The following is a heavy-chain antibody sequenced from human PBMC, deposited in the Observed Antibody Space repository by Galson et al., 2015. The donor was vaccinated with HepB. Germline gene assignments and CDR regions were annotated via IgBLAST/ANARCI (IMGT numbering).Heavy chain of an antibody. CDR2: ISSNSSYQ. J-gene: IGHJ3*02. Sequence: SLRLSCAASGFTSSTYSMNWVRQAPGKGLEWVFSISSNSSYQYYADSVKGRFTISRDNSRNTLYLKISRLRAEDTAVYYCARDGWWGSSRRAGDETFDIWGQGTTVTVSS. V-gene: IGHV3-21*01. D-gene: IGHD3-16*01. CDR3: ARDGWWGSSRRAGDETFDI. CDR1: GFTSSTYS.